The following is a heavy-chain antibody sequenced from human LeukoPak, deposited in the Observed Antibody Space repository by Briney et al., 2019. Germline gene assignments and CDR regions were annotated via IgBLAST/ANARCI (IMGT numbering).Heavy chain of an antibody. CDR2: ISSSGSTI. Sequence: GGSPRLSCAASGFTFSDYYMSWIRQAPGKGLEWVSYISSSGSTIYYADSVKGRFTISRDNSKNTLYLQMNSLRAEDTAVYYCATLVVPAASDAFDIWGQGTMVTVSS. CDR3: ATLVVPAASDAFDI. V-gene: IGHV3-11*01. D-gene: IGHD2-2*01. CDR1: GFTFSDYY. J-gene: IGHJ3*02.